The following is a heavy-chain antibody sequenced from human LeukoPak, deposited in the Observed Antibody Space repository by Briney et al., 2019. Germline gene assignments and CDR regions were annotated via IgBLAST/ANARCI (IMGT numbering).Heavy chain of an antibody. CDR3: ARWAGYCRITNCYSAFDY. CDR2: ITPIFGKP. D-gene: IGHD2-2*02. CDR1: GGTFSNYA. V-gene: IGHV1-69*01. J-gene: IGHJ4*02. Sequence: SVKVSCKASGGTFSNYAISWVRQAPGQGLEWMGGITPIFGKPIYAQKLQGRVTITADESTSTAYLELSGLRSEDTAVYYCARWAGYCRITNCYSAFDYWGQGTLVTVSS.